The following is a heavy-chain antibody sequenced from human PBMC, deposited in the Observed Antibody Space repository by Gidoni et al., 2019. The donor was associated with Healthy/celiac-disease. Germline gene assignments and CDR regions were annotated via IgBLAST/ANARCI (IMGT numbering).Heavy chain of an antibody. CDR1: GFTFSSYE. CDR3: ASTQQWPVDY. V-gene: IGHV3-48*03. CDR2: ISSSGSTI. Sequence: EVQLVESGGGLVQPGGSLRLSCAASGFTFSSYEMNWVRQAPGKGLEWVSYISSSGSTIYYADSVKGRFTISRDNAKNSLYLQMNSLRAEDTAVYYCASTQQWPVDYWGQGTLVTVSS. D-gene: IGHD6-19*01. J-gene: IGHJ4*02.